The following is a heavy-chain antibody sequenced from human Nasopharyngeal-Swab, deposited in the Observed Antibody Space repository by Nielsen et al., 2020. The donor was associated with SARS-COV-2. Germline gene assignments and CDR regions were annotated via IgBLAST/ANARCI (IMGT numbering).Heavy chain of an antibody. CDR3: ARTEVGANLFDY. V-gene: IGHV4-34*01. D-gene: IGHD1-26*01. CDR1: GGSFSGYY. Sequence: SETLSLTCAVYGGSFSGYYWSWIRQPPGKGLEWIGSIYHSGSTYYNPSLKSRVTISVDTSKNQFSLKLSSVTAADTAVYYCARTEVGANLFDYWGQGTLVTVSS. J-gene: IGHJ4*02. CDR2: IYHSGST.